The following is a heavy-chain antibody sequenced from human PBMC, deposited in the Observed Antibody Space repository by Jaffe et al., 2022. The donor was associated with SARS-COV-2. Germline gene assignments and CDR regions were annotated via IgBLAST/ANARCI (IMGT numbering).Heavy chain of an antibody. Sequence: QVQLQESGPGLVKPSETLSLTCTVSGGSISSYYWSWIRQPPGKGLEWIGYIYYSGSTNYNPSLKSRVTISVDTSKNQFSLKLSSVTAADTAVYYCAREVTEYSYGYVYFDYWGQGTLVTVSS. CDR2: IYYSGST. V-gene: IGHV4-59*01. CDR3: AREVTEYSYGYVYFDY. J-gene: IGHJ4*02. D-gene: IGHD5-18*01. CDR1: GGSISSYY.